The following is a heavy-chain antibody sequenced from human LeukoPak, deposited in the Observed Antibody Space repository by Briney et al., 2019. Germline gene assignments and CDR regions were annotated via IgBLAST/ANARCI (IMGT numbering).Heavy chain of an antibody. CDR1: GYTPTELS. V-gene: IGHV1-24*01. J-gene: IGHJ4*02. D-gene: IGHD1-7*01. CDR3: ATGITGTTLDY. CDR2: FDPEDGET. Sequence: GASVKVSCQVSGYTPTELSMHWVRQAPGKGLEWMGGFDPEDGETIYAQKFQGRVTMTEDTSTDTAYMELGSLRSEDTAVYYCATGITGTTLDYWGQGTLVTVSS.